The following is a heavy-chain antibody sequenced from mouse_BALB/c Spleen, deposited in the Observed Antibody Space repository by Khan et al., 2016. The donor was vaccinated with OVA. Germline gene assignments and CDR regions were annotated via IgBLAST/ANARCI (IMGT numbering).Heavy chain of an antibody. Sequence: QIQLVQSGAELVRPGVSVKISCKGSGYTFTDFSMHWVKQRHAMSLEWIGVISTYYGDAEYNQKFKEKATMTVDKSSNTAYMVLARLTSEDSAIYYCARGAGGDRFLYWGQGTLVTVSA. J-gene: IGHJ3*01. CDR2: ISTYYGDA. V-gene: IGHV1S137*01. CDR1: GYTFTDFS. CDR3: ARGAGGDRFLY. D-gene: IGHD3-2*01.